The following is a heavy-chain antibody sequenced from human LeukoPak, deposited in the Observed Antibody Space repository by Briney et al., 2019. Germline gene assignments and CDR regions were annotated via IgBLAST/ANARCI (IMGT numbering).Heavy chain of an antibody. CDR3: ATKMGPIQLWNLTAFDY. CDR1: GYSISSGYY. Sequence: SETLSLTCAVSGYSISSGYYWGWIRQPPGKGLEWIGGIYHSGNPYYNPSLKSRVTISVDTSKNQFSLRLSSVTAADTPVYYCATKMGPIQLWNLTAFDYWGQGTLVTVSS. J-gene: IGHJ4*02. V-gene: IGHV4-38-2*01. D-gene: IGHD5-18*01. CDR2: IYHSGNP.